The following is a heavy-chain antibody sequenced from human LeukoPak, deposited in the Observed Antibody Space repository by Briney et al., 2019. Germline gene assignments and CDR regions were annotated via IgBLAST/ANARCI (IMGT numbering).Heavy chain of an antibody. V-gene: IGHV3-21*01. CDR2: ISSSSSYI. J-gene: IGHJ6*02. Sequence: PGGSLRLSCAASGFTFSSYSMNWVRQAPGKGLEGVSSISSSSSYIYYADSVKGRFTISRDNAKNSLYLQMNSLSAEDTAVYYCARDLKAFGYYYGMDVWGQGTTVTVSS. CDR3: ARDLKAFGYYYGMDV. D-gene: IGHD3-3*01. CDR1: GFTFSSYS.